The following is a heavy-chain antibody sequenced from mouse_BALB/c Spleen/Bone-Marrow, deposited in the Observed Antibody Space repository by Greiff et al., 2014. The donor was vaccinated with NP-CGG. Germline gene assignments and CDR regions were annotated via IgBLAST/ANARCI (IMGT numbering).Heavy chain of an antibody. J-gene: IGHJ4*01. CDR2: FDPYNGGT. V-gene: IGHV1S135*01. Sequence: VQLKESGPELVKPGASGKVSCKASGYAFTNYNMYWVKQSHGKSLEWIGYFDPYNGGTSYNQKFKGKATLTVDKSSSTAYMHLNSLTSEDSAVYYCARSFAMDYWGQGTSVTVSS. CDR1: GYAFTNYN. CDR3: ARSFAMDY.